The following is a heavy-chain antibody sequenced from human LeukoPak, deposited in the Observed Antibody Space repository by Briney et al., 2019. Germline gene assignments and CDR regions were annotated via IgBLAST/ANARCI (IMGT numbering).Heavy chain of an antibody. CDR1: GFTFDDYA. Sequence: GGSLRLSCAASGFTFDDYAMHWVRQAPGKGLEWVSGISWNSGSIGYADSVKGRFTISRDNAKNSLYLQMNSLRAEDTAVYYCARGTTAAAGIFDCWGQGTLVTVSS. V-gene: IGHV3-9*01. J-gene: IGHJ4*02. D-gene: IGHD6-13*01. CDR2: ISWNSGSI. CDR3: ARGTTAAAGIFDC.